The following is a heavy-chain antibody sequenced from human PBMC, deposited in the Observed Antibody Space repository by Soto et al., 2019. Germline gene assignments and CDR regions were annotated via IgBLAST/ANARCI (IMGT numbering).Heavy chain of an antibody. J-gene: IGHJ4*02. CDR2: IKSKTDGGTT. V-gene: IGHV3-15*07. Sequence: SVSNAWMNWVRQAPGKGLEWVGRIKSKTDGGTTDYAAPVKGRFTISRDDSKHTLYLQMNSLKTEDTAVYYCTTGYYDYVWGTLFDYCGQGTLVTVSS. CDR1: SVSNAW. D-gene: IGHD3-16*01. CDR3: TTGYYDYVWGTLFDY.